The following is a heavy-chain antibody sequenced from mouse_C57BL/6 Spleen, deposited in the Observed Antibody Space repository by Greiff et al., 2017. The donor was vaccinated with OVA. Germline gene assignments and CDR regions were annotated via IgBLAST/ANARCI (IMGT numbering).Heavy chain of an antibody. CDR2: ISSGGSYT. V-gene: IGHV5-6*01. D-gene: IGHD2-5*01. Sequence: EVMLVESGGDLVKPGGSLKLSCAASGFTFSSYGMSWVRQTPDKRLEWVATISSGGSYTYYPDSVKGRFTISRDNAKNTLYLQMSSLKSEDTAMYYCARQGHSNYAMDYWGQGTSVTVSS. CDR1: GFTFSSYG. CDR3: ARQGHSNYAMDY. J-gene: IGHJ4*01.